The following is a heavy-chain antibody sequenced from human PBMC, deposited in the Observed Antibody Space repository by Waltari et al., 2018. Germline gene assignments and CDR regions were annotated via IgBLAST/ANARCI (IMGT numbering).Heavy chain of an antibody. CDR3: AREVLWFGEYYGMDV. Sequence: QVQLQESGPGLVKPSETLSLTCTVSGGSISSYYWSWIRQPAGKGLDWIGRNYTSGSTNYNPSLKSRVTMSVDTSKNQFSLKLSSVTAADTAVYYCAREVLWFGEYYGMDVWGQGTTVTVSS. V-gene: IGHV4-4*07. CDR2: NYTSGST. J-gene: IGHJ6*02. CDR1: GGSISSYY. D-gene: IGHD3-10*01.